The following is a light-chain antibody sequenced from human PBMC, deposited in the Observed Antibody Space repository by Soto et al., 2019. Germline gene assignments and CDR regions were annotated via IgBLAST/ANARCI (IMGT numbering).Light chain of an antibody. J-gene: IGKJ5*01. CDR3: QQRYLWPIT. Sequence: EIVRAQSTVSRAVSTGERATLSCMARQSVSSNLAWYQQKPGQAPRLLIYDASNRATGIPARFSGSGSGTDFTLTISSLEPEDFAVYFCQQRYLWPITFGQATRLEI. V-gene: IGKV3-11*01. CDR2: DAS. CDR1: QSVSSN.